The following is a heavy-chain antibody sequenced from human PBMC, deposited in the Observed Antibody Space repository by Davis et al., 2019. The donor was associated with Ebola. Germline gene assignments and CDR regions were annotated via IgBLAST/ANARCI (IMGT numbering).Heavy chain of an antibody. J-gene: IGHJ4*02. Sequence: PSETLSLTCAVSGGSISSYYWSWIRQPPGKGLEWIGYIYYSGSTNYNPSLKSRVTISVDTSKNQFSLKLSSVTAADTAVYYCARGWSRVVAPPDYWGQGTLVTVSS. V-gene: IGHV4-59*01. CDR2: IYYSGST. D-gene: IGHD5-12*01. CDR3: ARGWSRVVAPPDY. CDR1: GGSISSYY.